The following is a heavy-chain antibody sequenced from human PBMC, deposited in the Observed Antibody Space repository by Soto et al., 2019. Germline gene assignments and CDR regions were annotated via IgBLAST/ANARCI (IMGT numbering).Heavy chain of an antibody. CDR3: ARVWELTSDY. CDR1: GGTFSSYA. D-gene: IGHD1-26*01. Sequence: QVQLVQSGAEVKKPGSSVKVSCKASGGTFSSYAISWVRQAPGQGLEWMGGSIPIFGTASYAQKFQGRVTITADESTSTAYMELNSLRSEDTGVYYCARVWELTSDYWCQGTRVTVSS. J-gene: IGHJ4*02. CDR2: SIPIFGTA. V-gene: IGHV1-69*12.